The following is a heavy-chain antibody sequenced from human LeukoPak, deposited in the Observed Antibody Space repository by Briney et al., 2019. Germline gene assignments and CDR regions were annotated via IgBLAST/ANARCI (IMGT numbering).Heavy chain of an antibody. D-gene: IGHD3-22*01. CDR1: GFTVGSNY. CDR3: AREFDYYDSSGPARDF. Sequence: GGSLRLSCAASGFTVGSNYMSWVRQAPGKGLEWVSSISSSSSYIYYADSVKGRFTISRDNAKNSLYLQMNSLRAEDTAVYYCAREFDYYDSSGPARDFWGQGTLVTVSS. CDR2: ISSSSSYI. V-gene: IGHV3-21*01. J-gene: IGHJ4*02.